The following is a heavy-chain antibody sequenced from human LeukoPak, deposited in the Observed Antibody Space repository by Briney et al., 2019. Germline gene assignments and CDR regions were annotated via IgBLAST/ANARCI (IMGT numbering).Heavy chain of an antibody. V-gene: IGHV3-33*01. Sequence: GGSLRLSCAASGFTLSSCGMHWVRQTPGKGLEWVAVIWHDGSNEGYADSVKGRFTISRDNSKNTLYLQMNSLRAEDTAVYYCARDLGGSPFDYWGQGTLVTVSS. D-gene: IGHD1-26*01. CDR1: GFTLSSCG. J-gene: IGHJ4*02. CDR2: IWHDGSNE. CDR3: ARDLGGSPFDY.